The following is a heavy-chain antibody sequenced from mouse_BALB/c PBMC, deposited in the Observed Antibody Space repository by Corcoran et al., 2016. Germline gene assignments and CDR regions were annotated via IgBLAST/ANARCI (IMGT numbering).Heavy chain of an antibody. J-gene: IGHJ4*01. CDR2: IYWDDDK. Sequence: QVTLKESGPGILQPSQTLSLTCSFSGFSLSTSGMGVSWIRQPSGKGLEWLAHIYWDDDKRYNTSLKSRLTISKDTSSNQVFLKITSVDTADTATYYCARRVTVGRGYAMDYWGQGTSVTLSS. D-gene: IGHD1-1*01. CDR3: ARRVTVGRGYAMDY. CDR1: GFSLSTSGMG. V-gene: IGHV8-12*01.